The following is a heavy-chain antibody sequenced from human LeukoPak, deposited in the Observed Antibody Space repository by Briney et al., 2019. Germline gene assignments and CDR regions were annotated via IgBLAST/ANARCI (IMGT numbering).Heavy chain of an antibody. D-gene: IGHD3-16*02. J-gene: IGHJ4*02. CDR2: INCDESST. CDR3: VRGYTIGPGGY. Sequence: PGVALRLSCAASGFTFSSYVMYWVRQAPGKGLVWVSRINCDESSTTYADSVKGRFTISRDNAKNTLHLQMNSLRVEDTAVYYCVRGYTIGPGGYWGQGTLVTVSS. CDR1: GFTFSSYV. V-gene: IGHV3-74*03.